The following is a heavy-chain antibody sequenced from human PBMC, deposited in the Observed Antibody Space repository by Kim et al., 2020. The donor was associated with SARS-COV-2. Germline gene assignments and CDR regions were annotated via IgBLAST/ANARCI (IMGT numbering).Heavy chain of an antibody. J-gene: IGHJ4*02. CDR2: IRNRATRYTT. D-gene: IGHD3-22*01. Sequence: GGSLRLSCAASGFDFSNNYIDWIRQAPGKGLEWVGRIRNRATRYTTEYAASVKGRFSISRDDSENSVYLQMSSLKAEDTAVYYCTRVIGNHQDSSGYWDGYFDYWGQGTLVTVSS. CDR3: TRVIGNHQDSSGYWDGYFDY. V-gene: IGHV3-72*01. CDR1: GFDFSNNY.